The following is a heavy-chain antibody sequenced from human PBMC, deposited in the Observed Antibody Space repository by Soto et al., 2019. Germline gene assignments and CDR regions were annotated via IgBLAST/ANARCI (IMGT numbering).Heavy chain of an antibody. Sequence: ASVKVSCKASGYTFTGYYMHWVRQAPGQGLEWMGWINPNSGGTNYAQKFQGRVTMTRDTSISTAYMELSRLRSDDTAVYYCARDPEGYNWNLLGLYYGMDVWGQGTTVTVS. V-gene: IGHV1-2*02. J-gene: IGHJ6*02. CDR2: INPNSGGT. CDR1: GYTFTGYY. CDR3: ARDPEGYNWNLLGLYYGMDV. D-gene: IGHD1-20*01.